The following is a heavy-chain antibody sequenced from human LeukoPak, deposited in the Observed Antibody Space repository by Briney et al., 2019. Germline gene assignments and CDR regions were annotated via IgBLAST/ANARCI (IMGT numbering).Heavy chain of an antibody. CDR2: ISYDGGNT. D-gene: IGHD1-20*01. CDR1: GFSFSIYG. V-gene: IGHV3-30*18. CDR3: AKATGIIGTTGWFDP. Sequence: GRSLRLSCAASGFSFSIYGMHWVRQAPGKGLEWVAVISYDGGNTYFADSVRGRFTISRDNSENTLYLQMNSLRAEDTAVYYCAKATGIIGTTGWFDPWGQGTLVTVSS. J-gene: IGHJ5*02.